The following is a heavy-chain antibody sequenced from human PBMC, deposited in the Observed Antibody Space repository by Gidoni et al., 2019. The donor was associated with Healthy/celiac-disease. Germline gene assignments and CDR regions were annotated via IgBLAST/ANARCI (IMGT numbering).Heavy chain of an antibody. V-gene: IGHV3-23*01. CDR2: ISGSGGST. D-gene: IGHD6-19*01. Sequence: EVQLLASGGGLVQPVGSLRLSCAASGFTFRSYAMSWVRQAPGKGLEWVSAISGSGGSTYYADSVKGRFTISRDNSKNTLYLQMNSLRAEDTAVYYCAKERRREQWMADYFDYWGQGTLVTVSS. CDR3: AKERRREQWMADYFDY. CDR1: GFTFRSYA. J-gene: IGHJ4*02.